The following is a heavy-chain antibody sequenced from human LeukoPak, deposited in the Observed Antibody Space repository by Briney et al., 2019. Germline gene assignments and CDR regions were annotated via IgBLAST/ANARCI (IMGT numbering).Heavy chain of an antibody. CDR3: ARDLLDNWFDP. CDR2: IWYDGSNE. V-gene: IGHV3-33*01. D-gene: IGHD2-15*01. CDR1: GFTFSTYG. J-gene: IGHJ5*02. Sequence: GGSLRLSCAASGFTFSTYGMHWVRQAPGRGLDWVAFIWYDGSNEYYADSVKGRFTISRDNSMNTLYLQMNSLRAEDTAVYHCARDLLDNWFDPWGQGTLVTVSS.